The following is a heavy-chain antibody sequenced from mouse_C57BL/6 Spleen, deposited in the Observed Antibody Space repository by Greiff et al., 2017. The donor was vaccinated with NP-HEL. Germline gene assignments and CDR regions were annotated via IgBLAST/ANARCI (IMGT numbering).Heavy chain of an antibody. Sequence: EVKLLESGPGMVKPSQSLSLTCTVTGYSITSGYDWHWIRHFPGNKLEWMGYISYSGSTNYNPSLKSRISITHDTSKNHFFLKLNSVTTEDTATYYCARGGSNHWYFDVWGTGTTVTVSS. CDR1: GYSITSGYD. D-gene: IGHD2-5*01. J-gene: IGHJ1*03. CDR2: ISYSGST. V-gene: IGHV3-1*01. CDR3: ARGGSNHWYFDV.